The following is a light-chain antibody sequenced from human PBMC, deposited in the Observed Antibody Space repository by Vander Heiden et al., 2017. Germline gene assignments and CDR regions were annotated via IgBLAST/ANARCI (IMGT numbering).Light chain of an antibody. Sequence: AIRMTQSPSSCSASTGDRVTITCRASQGISSYLAWYQQKPGKAPKLLIYAASTLQSGVPSRFSGSGSGTDFTLTISCLQSEDFATYYCQQYYSYWTFGQGTKVEIK. CDR2: AAS. J-gene: IGKJ1*01. CDR3: QQYYSYWT. V-gene: IGKV1-8*01. CDR1: QGISSY.